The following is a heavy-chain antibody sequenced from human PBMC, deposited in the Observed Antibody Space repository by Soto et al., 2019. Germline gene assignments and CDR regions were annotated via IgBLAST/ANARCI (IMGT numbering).Heavy chain of an antibody. CDR1: GFIDSSYD. V-gene: IGHV3-30*18. CDR3: AKDLTSVAYDAFDI. J-gene: IGHJ3*02. Sequence: QVQLVESGGGVVQPGRSLRLSCAASGFIDSSYDMHWVRQAPGKGLEWVAFISYDGSNKYYADSVKGRFTISRDNSKNTLYLQMNSLRAEDTAVYYCAKDLTSVAYDAFDISGQGTMVTVSS. CDR2: ISYDGSNK. D-gene: IGHD3-16*01.